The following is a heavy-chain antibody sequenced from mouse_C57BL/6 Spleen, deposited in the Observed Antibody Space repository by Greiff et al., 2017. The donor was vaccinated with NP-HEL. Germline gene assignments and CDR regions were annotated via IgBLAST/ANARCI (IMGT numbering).Heavy chain of an antibody. Sequence: EVMLVESGGGLVKPGGSLKLSCAASGFTFSSYAMSWVRQTPEKRLEWVATISDGGSYTYYPDNVKGRFTISRDNAKNNLYLQMSHLKSEDTAMYYCARDRQLGWGQGTLVTVSA. D-gene: IGHD3-2*01. CDR1: GFTFSSYA. CDR2: ISDGGSYT. J-gene: IGHJ3*02. CDR3: ARDRQLG. V-gene: IGHV5-4*01.